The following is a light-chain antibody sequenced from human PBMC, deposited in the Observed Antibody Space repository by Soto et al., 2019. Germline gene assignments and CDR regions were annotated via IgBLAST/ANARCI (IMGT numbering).Light chain of an antibody. CDR3: QKYSSVPV. J-gene: IGKJ3*01. Sequence: DIPMTQSPPSLSASVGDRVTITCRASQDIRNFVAWYQQKPAKAPKLLIYAASTLQSGVPSRFSGSGSGTDFTLTINSLQPEDVATYSCQKYSSVPVFGPGTKVEIK. V-gene: IGKV1-27*01. CDR2: AAS. CDR1: QDIRNF.